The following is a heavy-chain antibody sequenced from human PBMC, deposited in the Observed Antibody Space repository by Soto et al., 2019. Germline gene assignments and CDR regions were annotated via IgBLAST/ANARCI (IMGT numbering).Heavy chain of an antibody. CDR1: GYTFTSYA. D-gene: IGHD2-2*01. V-gene: IGHV1-3*01. Sequence: ASVKVSCKASGYTFTSYAIHWVRQAPGQRLEWMGWINAGNGNTKYSQKFQGRVTITRDTSASTAYMELSSLRSEDTAVYYCARGKAIVVVPAAPDYWGQGTLVTVPS. J-gene: IGHJ4*02. CDR2: INAGNGNT. CDR3: ARGKAIVVVPAAPDY.